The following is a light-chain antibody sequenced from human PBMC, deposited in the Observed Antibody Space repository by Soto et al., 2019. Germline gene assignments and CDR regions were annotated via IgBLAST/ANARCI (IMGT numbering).Light chain of an antibody. V-gene: IGKV1-6*01. Sequence: AIQMTHSPSSLSASVLYIVTITFRASQGIRNDLGLYQQKPGKAPNLLIYAASSLQSGVPSRFSGSGSGTDFTLTISSLQPEDFATYYCLKDYNYPRKFGQGTKVDIK. CDR3: LKDYNYPRK. CDR1: QGIRND. CDR2: AAS. J-gene: IGKJ1*01.